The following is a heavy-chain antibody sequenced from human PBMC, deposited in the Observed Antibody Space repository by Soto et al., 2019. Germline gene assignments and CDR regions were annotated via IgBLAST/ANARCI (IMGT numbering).Heavy chain of an antibody. J-gene: IGHJ4*02. CDR2: VNPNNGDT. CDR1: GYTFSNYD. Sequence: QVQLVQSGAELKKPGASVKVSCKASGYTFSNYDMNWVRQATGHGPEWIGWVNPNNGDTGYAQKFQGRVTLTTDISTTTAYMELTSLRSEYTAIYYCAKVSRKGSAIDFDYWGQGTLITVSS. D-gene: IGHD3-10*01. V-gene: IGHV1-8*01. CDR3: AKVSRKGSAIDFDY.